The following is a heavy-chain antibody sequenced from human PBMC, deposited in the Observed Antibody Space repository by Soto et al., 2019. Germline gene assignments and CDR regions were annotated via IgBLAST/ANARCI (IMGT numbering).Heavy chain of an antibody. CDR1: AGSISTINYY. Sequence: QVQLQESGPGLVRPSQTLSLTCTVYAGSISTINYYWSWIRQHPEKGLEWIGYISYSGSTFYHSSLKSLVTISLDTSKKQFSLTLTSVTAADTAVYYCARSAQWDGFDPWGQGTMVTVSS. D-gene: IGHD2-8*01. CDR2: ISYSGST. J-gene: IGHJ3*01. CDR3: ARSAQWDGFDP. V-gene: IGHV4-31*01.